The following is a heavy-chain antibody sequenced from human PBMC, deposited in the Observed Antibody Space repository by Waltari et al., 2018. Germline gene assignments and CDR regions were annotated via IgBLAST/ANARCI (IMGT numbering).Heavy chain of an antibody. D-gene: IGHD2-21*01. CDR1: GFTFSRYS. CDR3: AALGGDIDY. V-gene: IGHV3-23*01. CDR2: ISGSGGST. Sequence: VQLLESGGGLVQPGGSLRLSCAASGFTFSRYSMRWVRQAPGKGREWVSAISGSGGSTYYADSVKGRFTISRDNSKNTLYLQMNSLRAEDTAVYYCAALGGDIDYWGQGTLVTVSS. J-gene: IGHJ4*02.